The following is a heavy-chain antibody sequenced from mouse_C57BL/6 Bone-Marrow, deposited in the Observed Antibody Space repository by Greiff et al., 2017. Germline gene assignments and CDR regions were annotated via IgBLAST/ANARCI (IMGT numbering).Heavy chain of an antibody. CDR3: TRGAY. CDR1: GFNFTDDY. CDR2: IDPENGDT. J-gene: IGHJ3*01. V-gene: IGHV14-4*01. Sequence: EVQLQESGAELVRPGASVKLSCTASGFNFTDDYMHWVKQRPEQGLEWIGWIDPENGDTEYASKFQGKATITVDTSSNTAYLQLSSLTSEDSAVYYCTRGAYWGQGTLVTVSA.